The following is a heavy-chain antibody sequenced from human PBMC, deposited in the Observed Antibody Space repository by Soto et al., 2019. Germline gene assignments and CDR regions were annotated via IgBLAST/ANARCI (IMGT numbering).Heavy chain of an antibody. CDR3: ARGLDTVTPGWFDP. CDR1: GDSVSSNSAA. Sequence: QSQTLSLTCAISGDSVSSNSAAWNWIRQSPSRGLEWLGRTYYRSKWYSEYAVSVKSRMTINPDTSKNQFSLQLNSVTPEDTALYYCARGLDTVTPGWFDPWGQGTLVTVSS. CDR2: TYYRSKWYS. J-gene: IGHJ5*02. D-gene: IGHD5-18*01. V-gene: IGHV6-1*01.